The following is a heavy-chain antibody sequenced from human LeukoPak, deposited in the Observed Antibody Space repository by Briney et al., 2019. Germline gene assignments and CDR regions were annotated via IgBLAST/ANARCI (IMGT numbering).Heavy chain of an antibody. CDR3: ARAPPTYFWSGYGYYYMDV. J-gene: IGHJ6*03. CDR2: IYYSGST. V-gene: IGHV4-30-4*08. Sequence: SETLSLTCTVSGGSISSSDYYWGWIRQPPGKGLEWIGYIYYSGSTYYNPSLKSRVTISVDTSKNQFSLKLSSVTAADTAVYYCARAPPTYFWSGYGYYYMDVWGKGTTVTVSS. CDR1: GGSISSSDYY. D-gene: IGHD3-3*01.